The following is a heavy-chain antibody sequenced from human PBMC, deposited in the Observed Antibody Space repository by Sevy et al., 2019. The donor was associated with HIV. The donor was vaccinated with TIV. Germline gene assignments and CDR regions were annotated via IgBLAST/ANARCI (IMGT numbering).Heavy chain of an antibody. CDR2: IKSDGSST. Sequence: GGSLRLSCAASGFTFSSYWMHWVRQVPGKGLVWVSRIKSDGSSTSYADSVKGRFTISRDNAKNTLYLQTNSLRAEDTAVYYCARDRSGSYHVSDNWFDPWGQGTLVTVSS. V-gene: IGHV3-74*01. D-gene: IGHD1-26*01. CDR1: GFTFSSYW. J-gene: IGHJ5*02. CDR3: ARDRSGSYHVSDNWFDP.